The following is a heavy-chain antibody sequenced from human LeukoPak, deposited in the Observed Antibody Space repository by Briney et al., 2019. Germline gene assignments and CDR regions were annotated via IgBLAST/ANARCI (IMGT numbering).Heavy chain of an antibody. CDR2: ISAYNGNT. V-gene: IGHV1-18*01. D-gene: IGHD3-22*01. J-gene: IGHJ6*03. CDR3: ARVDYDSSGYYSRYYYYYMDV. Sequence: ASVQVSCKASGYTFTSYGISWVRQAPGQGLEWMGWISAYNGNTNYAQKLQGRVTMTTDTSTSTAYMELRSLRSDDTAVYYCARVDYDSSGYYSRYYYYYMDVWGKGTTVTISS. CDR1: GYTFTSYG.